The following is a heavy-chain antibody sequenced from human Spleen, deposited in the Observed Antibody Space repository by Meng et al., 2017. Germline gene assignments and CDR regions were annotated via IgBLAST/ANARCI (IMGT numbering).Heavy chain of an antibody. V-gene: IGHV1-46*01. J-gene: IGHJ4*02. CDR2: INPRGGRT. CDR1: GYTFSTHY. Sequence: ASVKVSCKASGYTFSTHYMYWVRQAPGQGPEWMAIINPRGGRTTYAQKLQGRVTMTTDTSTSTVYMELSSLRSEDTAVYYCASSENSSWRDYWGQGTLVTVSS. D-gene: IGHD6-13*01. CDR3: ASSENSSWRDY.